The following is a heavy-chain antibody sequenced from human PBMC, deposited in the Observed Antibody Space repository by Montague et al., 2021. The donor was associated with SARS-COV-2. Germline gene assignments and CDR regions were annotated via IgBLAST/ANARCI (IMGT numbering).Heavy chain of an antibody. J-gene: IGHJ4*02. CDR3: ARDGWMTTMTTFDY. CDR1: GFTFNSYN. Sequence: SLRLSCAASGFTFNSYNMNWVRQAPGKGLEWVSHISTSTYIDYADSVKGRFTISRDNAKSSLYLHMHSLRVEDTAVYYCARDGWMTTMTTFDYWGQGTLVTVSS. V-gene: IGHV3-21*01. CDR2: ISTSTYI. D-gene: IGHD4-17*01.